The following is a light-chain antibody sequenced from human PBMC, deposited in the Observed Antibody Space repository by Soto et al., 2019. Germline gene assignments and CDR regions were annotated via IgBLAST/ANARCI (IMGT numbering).Light chain of an antibody. Sequence: IVLTQSPGTLSLSPGERATLSCWASQSVTNNFLAWYQQKPGQAPRLLIYGASSRATGVPDRFSGSGSGTDFTLTISSLETGDFAVYYCQQYGTPLFNCGPGTKVDI. J-gene: IGKJ3*01. CDR1: QSVTNNF. CDR3: QQYGTPLFN. V-gene: IGKV3-20*01. CDR2: GAS.